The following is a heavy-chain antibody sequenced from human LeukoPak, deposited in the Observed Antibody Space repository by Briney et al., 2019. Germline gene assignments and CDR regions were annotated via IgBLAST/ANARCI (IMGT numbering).Heavy chain of an antibody. J-gene: IGHJ4*02. CDR1: GGFISNYC. D-gene: IGHD1-26*01. CDR3: ARDIGGSYYFHY. CDR2: SDYSGST. Sequence: SETLSLTCRVSGGFISNYCWGWIRQPPGKGLEWIGYSDYSGSTNYSPSLKSRVTISVDTSKKQFSLKLRSVTAADTAVYYCARDIGGSYYFHYWGQGTLVTVSS. V-gene: IGHV4-59*01.